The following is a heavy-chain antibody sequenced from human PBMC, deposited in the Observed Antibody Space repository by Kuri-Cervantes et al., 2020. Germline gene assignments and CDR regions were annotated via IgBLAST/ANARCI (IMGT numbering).Heavy chain of an antibody. CDR1: GFTFNIYW. J-gene: IGHJ4*02. D-gene: IGHD6-19*01. CDR3: ASGSGWLTPY. V-gene: IGHV3-7*01. Sequence: GGSLRLSCAASGFTFNIYWMTWVRQAPGKGLEWVANIKHDGSAKDYLDSVKGRFTIFRDNAKNSLYLQMNSLRAEDTAVYFCASGSGWLTPYWGQGTLVTVSS. CDR2: IKHDGSAK.